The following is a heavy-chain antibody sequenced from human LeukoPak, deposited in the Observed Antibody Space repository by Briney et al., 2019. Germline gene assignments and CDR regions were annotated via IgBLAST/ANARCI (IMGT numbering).Heavy chain of an antibody. J-gene: IGHJ4*02. V-gene: IGHV3-23*01. CDR2: IGASGGST. Sequence: GGSLRLSCAASGFTVSSNFMSWVRQAPGKGLEWVSGIGASGGSTYYADSVKGRFTISRDNSKNTLYLQMNSLRTEDTAVYYCAKAEGYDILTGLDYWGQGTLVTVSS. D-gene: IGHD3-9*01. CDR3: AKAEGYDILTGLDY. CDR1: GFTVSSNF.